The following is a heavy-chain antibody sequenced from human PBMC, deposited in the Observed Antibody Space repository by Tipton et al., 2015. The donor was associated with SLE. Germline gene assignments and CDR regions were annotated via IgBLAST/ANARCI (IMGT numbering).Heavy chain of an antibody. Sequence: LRLSCAVSGGSISSGSYYWSWIRQPPGKGLEWIGYIYYSGSTNYNPSLKSRVTISVDTSKNQFSLKLSSVTAADTAVHYCARGDGYNFDYWGQGTLVTVSS. D-gene: IGHD5-24*01. V-gene: IGHV4-61*01. CDR1: GGSISSGSYY. J-gene: IGHJ4*02. CDR3: ARGDGYNFDY. CDR2: IYYSGST.